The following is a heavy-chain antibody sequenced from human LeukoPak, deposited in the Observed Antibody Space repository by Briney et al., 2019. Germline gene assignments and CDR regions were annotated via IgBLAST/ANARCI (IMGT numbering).Heavy chain of an antibody. D-gene: IGHD3-22*01. CDR2: INPNSGGT. CDR1: GYTFTGYY. J-gene: IGHJ3*02. Sequence: ASVKVSCKASGYTFTGYYMHWVRQAPGQGLEWMGRINPNSGGTNYAQKFQGRVTMTRDTSISTAYMELSRLRSDDTAVSYCARYYDSSGYLIDDAFDIWGQGTMVTVSS. V-gene: IGHV1-2*06. CDR3: ARYYDSSGYLIDDAFDI.